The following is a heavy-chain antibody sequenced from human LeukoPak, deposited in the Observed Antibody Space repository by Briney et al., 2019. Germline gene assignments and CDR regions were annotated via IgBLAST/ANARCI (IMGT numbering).Heavy chain of an antibody. CDR3: ARDPSPDYDFWSGYYYMDV. Sequence: GGSLRLSXAASGFTFCSFSMKWVSQAPGQGAEGCSSLSSSSSYLYYADSVKGRFTISRDNAKTSLYLQMNSPRAEDTAVYYCARDPSPDYDFWSGYYYMDVWGKGTTVTVSS. V-gene: IGHV3-21*01. J-gene: IGHJ6*03. CDR2: LSSSSSYL. CDR1: GFTFCSFS. D-gene: IGHD3-3*01.